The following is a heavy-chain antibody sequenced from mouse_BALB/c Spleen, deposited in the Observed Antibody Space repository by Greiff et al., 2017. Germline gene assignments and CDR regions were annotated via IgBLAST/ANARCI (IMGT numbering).Heavy chain of an antibody. CDR2: ISSGSSTI. CDR3: ARDDGYGYYAMDY. D-gene: IGHD2-3*01. V-gene: IGHV5-17*02. Sequence: DVMLVESGGGLVQPGGSRKLSCAASGFTFSSFGMHWVRQAPEKGLEWVAYISSGSSTIYYADTVTGRFTISRDNAKNTLYLEMSSLRSEDTAMYYCARDDGYGYYAMDYWGQGTSVTVSS. J-gene: IGHJ4*01. CDR1: GFTFSSFG.